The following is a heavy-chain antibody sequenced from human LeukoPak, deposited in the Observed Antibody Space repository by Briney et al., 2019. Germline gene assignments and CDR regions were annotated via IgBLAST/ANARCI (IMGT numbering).Heavy chain of an antibody. CDR2: IYSGGST. CDR3: ASIFY. CDR1: GFTFDSYA. Sequence: PGGSLRLSCAASGFTFDSYAMSWVRQAPGKGLEWVSVIYSGGSTYYADSVKGRFTISRDNSKNTLYLQMNSLRAEDTAVYYCASIFYWGQGTLVTVSS. J-gene: IGHJ4*02. V-gene: IGHV3-66*01.